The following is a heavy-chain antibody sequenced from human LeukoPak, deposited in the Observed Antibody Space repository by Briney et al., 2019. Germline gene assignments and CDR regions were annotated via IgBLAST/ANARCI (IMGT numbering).Heavy chain of an antibody. V-gene: IGHV3-21*06. CDR2: MSSGSRYI. Sequence: GGSLRLSCTASGFSFSTYAVTWVRQAPGKGLEWISSMSSGSRYIYYADSVRGRFTISRDNTKNSLYLLVNNLRAEDTAIYYCARDRPTGASRVFVVQWGQGTPVTVSS. CDR3: ARDRPTGASRVFVVQ. J-gene: IGHJ4*02. CDR1: GFSFSTYA. D-gene: IGHD2-15*01.